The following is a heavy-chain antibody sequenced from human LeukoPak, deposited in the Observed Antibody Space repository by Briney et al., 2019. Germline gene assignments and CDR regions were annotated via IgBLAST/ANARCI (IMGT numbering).Heavy chain of an antibody. V-gene: IGHV3-21*01. CDR3: ARAEYCSGGSCYSGGNWFDP. J-gene: IGHJ5*02. CDR1: GFTFSSYS. Sequence: GGSLGLSCAASGFTFSSYSMNWVRQAPGKGLEWVSSISSSSSYIYYADSVKGRFTISRDNAKNSLYLQMNSLRAEDTAVYYCARAEYCSGGSCYSGGNWFDPWGQGTLVTVSS. D-gene: IGHD2-15*01. CDR2: ISSSSSYI.